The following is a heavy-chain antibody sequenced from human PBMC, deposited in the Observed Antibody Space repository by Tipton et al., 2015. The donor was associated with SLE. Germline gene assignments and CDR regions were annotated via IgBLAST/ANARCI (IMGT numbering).Heavy chain of an antibody. CDR2: INPNSGGT. V-gene: IGHV1-2*06. CDR3: ARVTNPTWENDY. Sequence: QSGAEVKKPGASVKVSCKASGYTFTGYYMHWVRQAPGQGLEWMGRINPNSGGTNYAQKLQGRVTMTTDTSTSTAYMELRSLRSDDTAVYYCARVTNPTWENDYWGQGTLVTVSS. D-gene: IGHD2-8*01. CDR1: GYTFTGYY. J-gene: IGHJ4*02.